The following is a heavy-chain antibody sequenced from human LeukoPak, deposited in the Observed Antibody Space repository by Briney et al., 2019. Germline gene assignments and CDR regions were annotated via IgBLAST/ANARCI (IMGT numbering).Heavy chain of an antibody. V-gene: IGHV4-59*08. CDR1: GGSISSYY. CDR3: ARSIWGKQDY. Sequence: SETLSHTCTVSGGSISSYYCSWIRQPPGKGLEWIGYIYYSGSTNYNPSLKSRVTISVDTSKNQFSLKLSSVTAADTAVYYCARSIWGKQDYWGQGTQVTVSS. D-gene: IGHD3-16*01. J-gene: IGHJ4*02. CDR2: IYYSGST.